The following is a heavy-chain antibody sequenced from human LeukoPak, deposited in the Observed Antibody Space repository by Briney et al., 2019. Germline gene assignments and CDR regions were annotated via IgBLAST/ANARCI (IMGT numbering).Heavy chain of an antibody. J-gene: IGHJ4*02. D-gene: IGHD3-16*02. Sequence: ASVKVSCKASGYTFTSYAMHWVRQAPGQRLEWMGWINAGNGNTKYSQKFQGRVTITRDTSASTAYMELSSLRSEDTAVHYRLLGELSLRNDYSDYWGQGTLVTVSS. CDR3: LLGELSLRNDYSDY. CDR2: INAGNGNT. V-gene: IGHV1-3*01. CDR1: GYTFTSYA.